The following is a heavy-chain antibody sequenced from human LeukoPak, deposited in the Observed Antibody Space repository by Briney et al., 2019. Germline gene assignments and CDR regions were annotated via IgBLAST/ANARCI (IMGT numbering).Heavy chain of an antibody. J-gene: IGHJ3*02. Sequence: SETLSLTCTVSGGSISSSSYYWGWIRQPPGKGLEWNGSIYYSGSTYYNPSLKSRVTISVDTSKNQFSLKLSSVTAADTAVYYCARHYDSSGYADAFDIWGQGTMVTVSS. V-gene: IGHV4-39*01. CDR2: IYYSGST. CDR1: GGSISSSSYY. D-gene: IGHD3-22*01. CDR3: ARHYDSSGYADAFDI.